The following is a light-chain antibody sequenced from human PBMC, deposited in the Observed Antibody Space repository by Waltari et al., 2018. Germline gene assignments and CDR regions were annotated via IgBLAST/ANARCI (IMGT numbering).Light chain of an antibody. CDR2: GFS. Sequence: QSALTQPASVSGSPGQSITISCTGTSSDVGGYNYVSWYQQHQGKAPKLMIYGFSRRHSVVSKGFSGSKSGNTASLTISGLQGEEEADYYCNSYTSSSTSYVVFGGGTKLTVL. J-gene: IGLJ2*01. CDR1: SSDVGGYNY. V-gene: IGLV2-14*01. CDR3: NSYTSSSTSYVV.